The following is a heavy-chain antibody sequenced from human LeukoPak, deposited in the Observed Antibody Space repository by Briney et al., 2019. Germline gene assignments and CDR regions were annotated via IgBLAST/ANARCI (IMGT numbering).Heavy chain of an antibody. D-gene: IGHD3-22*01. CDR1: GYTLTAYY. Sequence: ASVKVSCKASGYTLTAYYLHWVRQAPGQGLEWMGRINPNSGGTTYAQKFQGRVTMTRDTSIGTAYMELSSLRSDDTAVYYCARPYYESSGLYVDAFDIWGQGTMVTVSS. CDR2: INPNSGGT. CDR3: ARPYYESSGLYVDAFDI. V-gene: IGHV1-2*06. J-gene: IGHJ3*02.